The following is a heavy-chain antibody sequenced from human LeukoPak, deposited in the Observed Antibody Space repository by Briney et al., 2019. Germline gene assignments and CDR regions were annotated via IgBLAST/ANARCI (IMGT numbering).Heavy chain of an antibody. Sequence: GGSLRLSCTASGFTFSSYWMSWVRQAAGKGLEWVSYISSSSSTIYYADSVKGRFTISRDNAKNPLYLQMNSLKTEDTAVYYCASPQRGSNNWNYFWGQGTLVTVSS. CDR3: ASPQRGSNNWNYF. D-gene: IGHD1-7*01. CDR2: ISSSSSTI. V-gene: IGHV3-48*04. CDR1: GFTFSSYW. J-gene: IGHJ4*02.